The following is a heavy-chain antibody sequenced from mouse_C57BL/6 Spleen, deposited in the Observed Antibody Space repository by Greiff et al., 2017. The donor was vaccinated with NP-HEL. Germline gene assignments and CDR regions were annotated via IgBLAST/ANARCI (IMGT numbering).Heavy chain of an antibody. J-gene: IGHJ3*01. Sequence: EVKLVESGEGLVKPGGSLKLSCAASGFTFSSYAMSWVRQTPEKRLEWVAYISSGGDYIYYTDTVKGRFTISRDNARNTLYLQMSSLKSEDTAMYYCTRRAEGAWFAYWGQGTLVTVSA. CDR2: ISSGGDYI. CDR3: TRRAEGAWFAY. CDR1: GFTFSSYA. V-gene: IGHV5S21*01.